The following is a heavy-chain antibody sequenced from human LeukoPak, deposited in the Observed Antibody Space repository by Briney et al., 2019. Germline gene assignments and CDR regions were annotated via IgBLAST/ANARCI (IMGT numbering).Heavy chain of an antibody. D-gene: IGHD1-1*01. J-gene: IGHJ4*02. V-gene: IGHV3-23*01. CDR1: GFTFSSYG. CDR2: ISGSGGST. Sequence: GGSLRLSCAASGFTFSSYGIHWVRQAPGKGLEWVSAISGSGGSTYYADSVKGRFTISRDNSKNTLYLQMNSLRAEDTAVYYCAKAGTTGTGSWGQGTLVTVSS. CDR3: AKAGTTGTGS.